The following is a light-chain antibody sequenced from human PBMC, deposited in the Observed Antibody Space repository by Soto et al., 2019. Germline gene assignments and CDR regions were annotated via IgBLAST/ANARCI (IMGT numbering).Light chain of an antibody. V-gene: IGKV3-15*01. Sequence: EIVMTQSPATLSVSPGERATLSCRASQGVSSKLAWFQQKPGQAPSLLIYGASTRAAGLPARFSGSGSGTEFTLHISSLQSEDFAVYYCQQYYNWPRTFGQGPKVEMK. J-gene: IGKJ1*01. CDR2: GAS. CDR1: QGVSSK. CDR3: QQYYNWPRT.